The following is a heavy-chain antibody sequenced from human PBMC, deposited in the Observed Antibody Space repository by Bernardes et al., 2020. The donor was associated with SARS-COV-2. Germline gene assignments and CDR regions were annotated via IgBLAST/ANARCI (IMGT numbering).Heavy chain of an antibody. Sequence: SETLTLTCTVSGGSIRSSYWSWIRQPPGPGLEWIGYIYYSGSTNYNPSLKSRVTISVDTSKNQFSLKLSSVTAADTAVYYCARGIDYDILTGYYNVGAFDIWGQGTMVTVSS. D-gene: IGHD3-9*01. CDR1: GGSIRSSY. J-gene: IGHJ3*02. V-gene: IGHV4-59*08. CDR2: IYYSGST. CDR3: ARGIDYDILTGYYNVGAFDI.